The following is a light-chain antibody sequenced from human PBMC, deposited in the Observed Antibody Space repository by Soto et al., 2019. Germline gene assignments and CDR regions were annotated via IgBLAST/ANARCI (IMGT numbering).Light chain of an antibody. CDR3: SSYTSSYTWI. V-gene: IGLV2-14*03. J-gene: IGLJ3*02. Sequence: QSALTQPASVSGSPGQSITISCSGTTNDVGGYNYVSWYQQHPGKAPKLLIYGVTDRPSGVSSRFSGSKSGNAASLTISGLQAEDEGDYYCSSYTSSYTWIFGGGTKVTVL. CDR2: GVT. CDR1: TNDVGGYNY.